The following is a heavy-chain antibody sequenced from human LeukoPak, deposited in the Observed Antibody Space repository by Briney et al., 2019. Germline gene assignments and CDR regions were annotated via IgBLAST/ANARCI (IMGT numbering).Heavy chain of an antibody. V-gene: IGHV3-30-3*01. CDR3: AKGKIDSSH. Sequence: GGSLRLSCAASGFTFSSCAMHWVRQAPGKGLEWVALISYDGSNKYYADSVKGRFTISRDNSKNTLYLQMNSLRAEDTAVYYCAKGKIDSSHWGQGTLVTVSS. D-gene: IGHD3-22*01. CDR2: ISYDGSNK. J-gene: IGHJ4*02. CDR1: GFTFSSCA.